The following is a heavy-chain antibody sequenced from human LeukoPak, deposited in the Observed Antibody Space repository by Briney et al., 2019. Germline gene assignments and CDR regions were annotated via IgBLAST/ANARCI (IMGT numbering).Heavy chain of an antibody. Sequence: GGSLRLSCAASGFSFSSYWMSWVRQAPGKGLEWVADIMQEGEKYYVDSVKGRFTISRDNAKNSLYLQMNSLRAEDTAVYYCARGVADIDYWGQGTLVTVSS. V-gene: IGHV3-7*01. CDR2: IMQEGEK. CDR3: ARGVADIDY. J-gene: IGHJ4*02. D-gene: IGHD2-15*01. CDR1: GFSFSSYW.